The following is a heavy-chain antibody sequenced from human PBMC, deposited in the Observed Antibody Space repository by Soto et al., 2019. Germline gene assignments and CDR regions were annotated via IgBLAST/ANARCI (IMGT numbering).Heavy chain of an antibody. CDR1: GFTFSNAW. CDR3: TTYARSSLGRPHYGMDV. D-gene: IGHD6-6*01. V-gene: IGHV3-15*07. Sequence: GGSLRLSCAASGFTFSNAWMNWVRQAPGKGLEWVGRIKSKTDGGTTDYAAPVKGRFTISREDSKNTLYLQMNSLKTEDTAVYYCTTYARSSLGRPHYGMDVWGQGTTVTVSS. J-gene: IGHJ6*02. CDR2: IKSKTDGGTT.